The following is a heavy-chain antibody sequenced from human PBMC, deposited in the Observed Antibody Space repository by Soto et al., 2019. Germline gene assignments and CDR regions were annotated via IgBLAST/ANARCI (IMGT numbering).Heavy chain of an antibody. CDR2: INPNSGVT. CDR1: DYYFPGYN. CDR3: ATIHRSSTSRGSDFDP. D-gene: IGHD6-13*01. V-gene: IGHV1-2*02. Sequence: ASVKVSCKASDYYFPGYNIHWVRQAPGQGLEWMGWINPNSGVTTYAQKFQGRVTLTRDTSISTAYLEVRRLRSDDTAVYYCATIHRSSTSRGSDFDPWGQGTQVTVSS. J-gene: IGHJ5*02.